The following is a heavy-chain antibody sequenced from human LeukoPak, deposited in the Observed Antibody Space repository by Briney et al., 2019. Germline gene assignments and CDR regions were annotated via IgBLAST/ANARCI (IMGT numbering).Heavy chain of an antibody. CDR1: GGSISSYY. J-gene: IGHJ6*02. CDR3: ARDGVLLWFGESIWGMDV. D-gene: IGHD3-10*01. Sequence: SETLSLTCTVSGGSISSYYWSWIRQPPGKGLEWIGYIYYSGSTSYNPSLKSRVTISVDTSKNQFSLKLSSVTAADTAVYYCARDGVLLWFGESIWGMDVWGQGTTVTVSS. V-gene: IGHV4-59*01. CDR2: IYYSGST.